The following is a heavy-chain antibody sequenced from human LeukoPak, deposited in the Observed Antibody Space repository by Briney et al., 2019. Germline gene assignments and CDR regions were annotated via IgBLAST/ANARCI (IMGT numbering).Heavy chain of an antibody. J-gene: IGHJ6*03. D-gene: IGHD6-13*01. CDR2: ISAYNGNT. Sequence: ASVKVSCKASGYTFTSYGISWVRQAPGQGLEWMGWISAYNGNTNYAQKLQGRGTMTTDTSTSTAYMELRSLRSDDTAVYYCARGVAAAGTGNYDYYYYMDVWGKGTTVTVSS. CDR1: GYTFTSYG. V-gene: IGHV1-18*01. CDR3: ARGVAAAGTGNYDYYYYMDV.